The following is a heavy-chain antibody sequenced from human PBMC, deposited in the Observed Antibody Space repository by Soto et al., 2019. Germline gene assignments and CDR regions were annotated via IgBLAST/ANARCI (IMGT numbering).Heavy chain of an antibody. J-gene: IGHJ6*02. Sequence: GGSLRLSCAASGFNFDDYAMHWVRQAPGKGLEWVSGISWSGGSIGYADSVKGRFTISRDNAKNSLYLQMSSLRTEDTALYFCAKDDKIYGAGSDGMDVWGQEITVTVSS. CDR3: AKDDKIYGAGSDGMDV. CDR2: ISWSGGSI. D-gene: IGHD3-10*01. V-gene: IGHV3-9*01. CDR1: GFNFDDYA.